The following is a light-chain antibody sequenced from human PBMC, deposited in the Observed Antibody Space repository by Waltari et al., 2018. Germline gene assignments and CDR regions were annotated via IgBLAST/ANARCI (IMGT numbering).Light chain of an antibody. J-gene: IGLJ1*01. CDR1: SSDVGGYNY. Sequence: QSALTQPASVSGSPGQSITISCTGTSSDVGGYNYVSWYHQHPGQAPNLIIYDVSKRPSGVSHRFPGSKSGNTASLTISGLQAEDEADYYCSSYTSSSTYVFGTGTKVTVL. V-gene: IGLV2-14*01. CDR2: DVS. CDR3: SSYTSSSTYV.